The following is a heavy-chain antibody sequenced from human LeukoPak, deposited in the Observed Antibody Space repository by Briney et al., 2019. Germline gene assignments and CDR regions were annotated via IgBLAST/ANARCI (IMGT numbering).Heavy chain of an antibody. D-gene: IGHD3-22*01. CDR2: MDPKSGEA. CDR1: GYTFTDYY. J-gene: IGHJ4*02. CDR3: ALEVYYSDNSAFDY. V-gene: IGHV1-2*02. Sequence: ASVKVSCKASGYTFTDYYMHWVRQAPGQGLEWMGWMDPKSGEANHAQKFQGRVIMTRDTSINTAYMELSRLRSDDTAVYYCALEVYYSDNSAFDYWGQGTLVTVSS.